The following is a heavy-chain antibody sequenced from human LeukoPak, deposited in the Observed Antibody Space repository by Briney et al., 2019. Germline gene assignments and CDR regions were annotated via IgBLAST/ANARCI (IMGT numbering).Heavy chain of an antibody. V-gene: IGHV3-74*01. CDR2: IQTDGSST. CDR1: GFTFSSYW. CDR3: TREKSVVVPSSYYYFDV. J-gene: IGHJ2*01. Sequence: AGGSLRLSCAASGFTFSSYWMHWVRQAPGKGLVWVSRIQTDGSSTNYADSVKGRFTISRDNSKNTLYLQMDSLRGEDTAMYFCTREKSVVVPSSYYYFDVWGRGTLVTVAS. D-gene: IGHD3-22*01.